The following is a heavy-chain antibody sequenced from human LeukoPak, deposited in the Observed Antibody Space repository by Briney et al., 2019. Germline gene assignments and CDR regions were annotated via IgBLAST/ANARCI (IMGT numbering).Heavy chain of an antibody. CDR3: ARDVGDYDVFDY. D-gene: IGHD4-17*01. V-gene: IGHV3-33*01. J-gene: IGHJ4*02. CDR2: IWYDGSNK. Sequence: HPGGSLRLSCAASGFTFSSYGMHWVRQAPGKGLEWVAVIWYDGSNKYYADSVKGRFTISRDNSKNTLYLQMNSLRAEDTAVYYCARDVGDYDVFDYWGQGTLVTVSS. CDR1: GFTFSSYG.